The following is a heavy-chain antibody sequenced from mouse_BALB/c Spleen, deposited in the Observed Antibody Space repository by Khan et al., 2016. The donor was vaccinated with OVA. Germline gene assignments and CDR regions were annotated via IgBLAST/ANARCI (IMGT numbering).Heavy chain of an antibody. Sequence: EVELVESGGDLVKPGGSLKLSCAASGFTFSSYSMSCVRQTPDKRLEWVATISSGGDYTYYPDNVMGRFTISRDNAKNTLYLQMSSLKSEDTAMYYCASHLTGSFAYWGQGTLVTVSA. J-gene: IGHJ3*01. CDR1: GFTFSSYS. CDR2: ISSGGDYT. CDR3: ASHLTGSFAY. V-gene: IGHV5-6*01. D-gene: IGHD4-1*01.